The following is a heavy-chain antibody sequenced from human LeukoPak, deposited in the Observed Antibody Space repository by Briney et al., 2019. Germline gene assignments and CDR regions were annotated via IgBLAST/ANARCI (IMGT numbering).Heavy chain of an antibody. Sequence: GGSLRLSCAASGFTFSNYAMSWVRQSPGKGLEWVSSISVSDGSTYYTDSVKGRFTISRDNSKNTLYLQMNSLRAEATAVYYCAKEALSGYDKPYYFDYWGQGTLVTVSS. CDR1: GFTFSNYA. D-gene: IGHD5-12*01. CDR2: ISVSDGST. CDR3: AKEALSGYDKPYYFDY. V-gene: IGHV3-23*01. J-gene: IGHJ4*02.